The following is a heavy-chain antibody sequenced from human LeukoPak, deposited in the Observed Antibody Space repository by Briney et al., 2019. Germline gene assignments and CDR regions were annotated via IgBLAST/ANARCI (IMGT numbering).Heavy chain of an antibody. CDR1: GFTFSTYA. Sequence: TGGSLRLSCAASGFTFSTYAMHWVRQAPGKGLEYVSAISSNGGSTYYANSVKGRFTISRDNSKNMLYLQMGSLRAEDMAVYYCARVGIVGATTEALDYWGQGTLVTVSS. V-gene: IGHV3-64*01. D-gene: IGHD1-26*01. CDR2: ISSNGGST. CDR3: ARVGIVGATTEALDY. J-gene: IGHJ4*02.